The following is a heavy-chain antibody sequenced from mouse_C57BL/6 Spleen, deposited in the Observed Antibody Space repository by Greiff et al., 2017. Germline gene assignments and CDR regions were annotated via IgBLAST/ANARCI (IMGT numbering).Heavy chain of an antibody. CDR2: IDPETGGT. CDR3: TTIYDYDVDY. CDR1: GYTFTDYE. D-gene: IGHD2-4*01. Sequence: VKLMESGAELVRLGASVTLSCKASGYTFTDYEMHWVKQTPVHGLEWIGAIDPETGGTAYNQKFKGKAILTADKSSSTAYMELRSLTSEDSAVYYCTTIYDYDVDYWGQGTTLTVSS. J-gene: IGHJ2*01. V-gene: IGHV1-15*01.